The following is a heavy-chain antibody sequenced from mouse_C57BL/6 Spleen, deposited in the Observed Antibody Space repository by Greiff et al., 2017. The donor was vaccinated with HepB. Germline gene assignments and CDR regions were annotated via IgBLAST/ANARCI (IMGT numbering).Heavy chain of an antibody. CDR3: TRVEGIYYDPLFAY. D-gene: IGHD2-4*01. J-gene: IGHJ3*01. CDR1: GYTFTDYE. V-gene: IGHV1-15*01. CDR2: IDPETGGT. Sequence: QVQLQQSGAELVRPGASVTLSCKASGYTFTDYEMHWVKQTPVHGLEWIGAIDPETGGTAYNQKFKGKAILTADKSSSTAYMELRSLTSEDSAVYYCTRVEGIYYDPLFAYWGQGTLVTVSA.